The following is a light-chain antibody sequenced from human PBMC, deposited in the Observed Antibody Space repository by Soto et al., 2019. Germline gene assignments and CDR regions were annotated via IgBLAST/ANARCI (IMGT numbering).Light chain of an antibody. V-gene: IGKV1-39*01. CDR3: QQGSSLPYT. CDR1: QSVGSL. Sequence: DIQMTQSPSSLSASVGDRVTITCRASQSVGSLLNWFQQKPGKAPKLLIYAASTLQSGAPSRFSGSGAGTDFTLIISSLQPEDFATYYCQQGSSLPYTFGQGTKVEI. J-gene: IGKJ2*01. CDR2: AAS.